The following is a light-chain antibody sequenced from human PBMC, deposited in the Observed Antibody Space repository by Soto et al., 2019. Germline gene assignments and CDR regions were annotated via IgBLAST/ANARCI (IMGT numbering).Light chain of an antibody. CDR1: SSDFGASDY. Sequence: QSVLTQPASVSGSPGQSITISCTGTSSDFGASDYVSWYQHHPGRAPKLVIYDVTTRPSGVSNRFSGSKSGNTASLPISGLLDEDEADYYCSTYTSSSRTVVFGGGTKLTVL. CDR2: DVT. J-gene: IGLJ2*01. CDR3: STYTSSSRTVV. V-gene: IGLV2-14*03.